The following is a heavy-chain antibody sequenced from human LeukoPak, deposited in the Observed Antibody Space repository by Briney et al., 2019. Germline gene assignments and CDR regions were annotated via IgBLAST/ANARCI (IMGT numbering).Heavy chain of an antibody. CDR2: IYHSGSA. Sequence: SETLPLTCPVSGGSISSSNFFWGWIRQPPGKGLEWIGSIYHSGSAYSNPSLKSRVAISVDTSKNQISLKLSSVTAADTAVYYCARQGRDLVATIGGFDIWGQGTLVTVSS. CDR3: ARQGRDLVATIGGFDI. J-gene: IGHJ3*02. D-gene: IGHD5-12*01. CDR1: GGSISSSNFF. V-gene: IGHV4-39*01.